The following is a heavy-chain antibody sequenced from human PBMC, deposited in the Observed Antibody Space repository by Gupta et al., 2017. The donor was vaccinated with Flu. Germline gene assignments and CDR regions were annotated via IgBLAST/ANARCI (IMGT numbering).Heavy chain of an antibody. Sequence: SSYGMHWVRQAPGKGLEWVAVIWYDGSNKYYADSVKGRFTISRDNSKNTLYLQMNSLRAEDTAVYYCARASEGELRFLEWSLEGEGYFDYWGQGTLVTVSS. CDR1: SSYG. J-gene: IGHJ4*02. CDR3: ARASEGELRFLEWSLEGEGYFDY. D-gene: IGHD3-3*01. V-gene: IGHV3-33*01. CDR2: IWYDGSNK.